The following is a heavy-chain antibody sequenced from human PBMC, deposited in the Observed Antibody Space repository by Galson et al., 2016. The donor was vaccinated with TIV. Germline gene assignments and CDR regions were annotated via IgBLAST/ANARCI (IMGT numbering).Heavy chain of an antibody. CDR1: GFTFDDHA. V-gene: IGHV3-9*01. CDR3: VKDRAASGPGEFDE. D-gene: IGHD6-13*01. CDR2: ISWNSALI. J-gene: IGHJ4*02. Sequence: SLRLSCATSGFTFDDHAMHWVRQPPGKGLEWLAGISWNSALIHYAESVKGRFTISRDKDKKSMYLQMNSLRPEDTALYYCVKDRAASGPGEFDEWGQGTRVTVAS.